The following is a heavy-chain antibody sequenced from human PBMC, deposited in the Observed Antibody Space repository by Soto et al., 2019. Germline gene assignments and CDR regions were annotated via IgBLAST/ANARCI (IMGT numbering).Heavy chain of an antibody. D-gene: IGHD2-15*01. CDR2: IIPIFGTA. CDR3: ARDPPGAMVYYYYYGMDV. V-gene: IGHV1-69*13. CDR1: GGTFSSYA. Sequence: SVKVSCKASGGTFSSYAISWVRQAPGQGLEWMGGIIPIFGTANYAQKFQGRVTITADESTSTAYMELSSLRSEDTAVYYCARDPPGAMVYYYYYGMDVWGQGTTVTVSS. J-gene: IGHJ6*02.